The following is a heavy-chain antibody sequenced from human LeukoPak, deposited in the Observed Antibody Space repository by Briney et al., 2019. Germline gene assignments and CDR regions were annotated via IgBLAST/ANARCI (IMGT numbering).Heavy chain of an antibody. D-gene: IGHD2-8*02. J-gene: IGHJ3*02. CDR2: IYYSGST. Sequence: PSETLSLTCTVSGGSISSSSYYWGWIRQPPGKGLEWIGSIYYSGSTYYNPSLKSRVTISVDTSKNQFSLKLSSVTAADTAVYYCARSGPIPYAFDIWGQGTMVTVSS. CDR1: GGSISSSSYY. CDR3: ARSGPIPYAFDI. V-gene: IGHV4-39*07.